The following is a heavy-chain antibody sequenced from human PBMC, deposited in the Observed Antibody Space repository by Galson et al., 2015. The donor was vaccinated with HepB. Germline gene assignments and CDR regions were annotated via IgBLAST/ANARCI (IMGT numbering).Heavy chain of an antibody. CDR1: GYTFTDYG. D-gene: IGHD2-21*02. CDR3: ARNPSDSDSHFDY. V-gene: IGHV1-18*04. Sequence: SVKVSCKASGYTFTDYGISWVRQAPGQGLEWMGWISGYNDNTNYAQNFQGRATMTTDPSTSTAYLDLRSLRSDDTAVYFCARNPSDSDSHFDYWGQGTLVTVSS. CDR2: ISGYNDNT. J-gene: IGHJ4*02.